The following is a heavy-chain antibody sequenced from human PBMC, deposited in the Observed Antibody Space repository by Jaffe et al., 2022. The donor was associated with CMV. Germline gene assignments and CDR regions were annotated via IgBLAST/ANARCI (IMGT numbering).Heavy chain of an antibody. D-gene: IGHD3-9*01. CDR1: GFTFSSYE. CDR3: ARSPPYYDILTGLDY. Sequence: EVQLVESGGGLVQPGGSLRLSCAASGFTFSSYEMNWVRQAPGKGLEWVSYISSSGSTIYYADSVKGRFTISRDNAKNSLYLQMNSLRAEDTAVYYCARSPPYYDILTGLDYWGQGTLVTVSS. V-gene: IGHV3-48*03. CDR2: ISSSGSTI. J-gene: IGHJ4*02.